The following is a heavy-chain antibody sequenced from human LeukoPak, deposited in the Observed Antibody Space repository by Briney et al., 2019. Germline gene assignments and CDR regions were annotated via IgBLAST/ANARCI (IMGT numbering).Heavy chain of an antibody. J-gene: IGHJ4*02. Sequence: ASVTVSCKASGYTFTSYYMHWVRQAPGQGLEWMGWINPHTGGTNYAQKFQGRVTMTRDTSISTAYMELGGLTSDDTAVYYCARPYCSGGSCHDYFDYWGQGTLVTVSS. V-gene: IGHV1-2*02. CDR2: INPHTGGT. D-gene: IGHD2-15*01. CDR3: ARPYCSGGSCHDYFDY. CDR1: GYTFTSYY.